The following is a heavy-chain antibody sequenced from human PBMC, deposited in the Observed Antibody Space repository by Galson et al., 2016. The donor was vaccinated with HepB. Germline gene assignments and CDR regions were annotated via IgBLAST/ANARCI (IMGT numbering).Heavy chain of an antibody. CDR3: ARTYYNFLTGYYRYYFDF. J-gene: IGHJ4*02. Sequence: LSLTCTVSGGSIRGGDYYWSWIRQPPGKGLEWIGFIHDSGSTYYNPTLNSRLTISVDRAKNQFSLKLSSVTVADTAVYHCARTYYNFLTGYYRYYFDFWGQGTL. CDR2: IHDSGST. D-gene: IGHD3-9*01. CDR1: GGSIRGGDYY. V-gene: IGHV4-30-4*01.